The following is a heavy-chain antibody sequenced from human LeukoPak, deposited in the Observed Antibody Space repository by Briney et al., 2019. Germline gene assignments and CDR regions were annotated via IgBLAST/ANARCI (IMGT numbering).Heavy chain of an antibody. Sequence: SGGSLRLSCAASGLTFSTYWMTWVRQAPGKGLVWVSRINSDGSSTSYADSVKGRFTISRDNAKNSLYLQMNSLRAEDTAVYYCAKAVVVVPAATPFDYWGQGTLVTVSS. CDR3: AKAVVVVPAATPFDY. D-gene: IGHD2-2*01. CDR2: INSDGSST. CDR1: GLTFSTYW. J-gene: IGHJ4*02. V-gene: IGHV3-74*01.